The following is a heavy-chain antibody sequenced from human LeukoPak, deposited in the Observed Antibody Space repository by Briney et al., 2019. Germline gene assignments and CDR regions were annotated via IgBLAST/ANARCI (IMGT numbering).Heavy chain of an antibody. CDR3: VAMGYNYFDP. CDR2: IGSSSSYI. V-gene: IGHV3-21*01. D-gene: IGHD5-18*01. Sequence: KPGGSLRLSSAASGFTFSTYSMNWVRQAPGKGLEWVSYIGSSSSYIDYAGSVRGRFTVSRDNAKNSLYLQMNSLRDEDTAVYYCVAMGYNYFDPWGQGSLVIVSS. J-gene: IGHJ4*02. CDR1: GFTFSTYS.